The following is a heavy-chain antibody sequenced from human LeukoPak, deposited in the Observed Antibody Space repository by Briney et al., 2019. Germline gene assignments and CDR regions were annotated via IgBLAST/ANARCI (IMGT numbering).Heavy chain of an antibody. Sequence: PSKTLSLTCTVSGGSISSYYWSWIRQPPGKGLEWIGYIYYSGSTNYNPSLKSRVTISVDTSKNQFSLKLSSVTAADTAVYYCAREGLDDYYDSSGQFDYWGQGTLVTVSS. CDR1: GGSISSYY. J-gene: IGHJ4*02. D-gene: IGHD3-22*01. CDR3: AREGLDDYYDSSGQFDY. V-gene: IGHV4-59*01. CDR2: IYYSGST.